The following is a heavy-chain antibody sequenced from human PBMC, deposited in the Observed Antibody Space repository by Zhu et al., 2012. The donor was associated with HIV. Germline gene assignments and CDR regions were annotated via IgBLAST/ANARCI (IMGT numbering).Heavy chain of an antibody. CDR1: GYSISSGYY. Sequence: QVQLQEPGPGLVKPSETLSLTCAVSGYSISSGYYWGWIRQPPGRGLEWIGSIYHSGSTYYNPSLKSRVTISVDTSKNQFSLKLSSVTAADTAVYYCARQAEYYGSGSYATFDIWGQGTMVTVSS. CDR2: IYHSGST. V-gene: IGHV4-38-2*01. CDR3: ARQAEYYGSGSYATFDI. D-gene: IGHD3-10*01. J-gene: IGHJ3*02.